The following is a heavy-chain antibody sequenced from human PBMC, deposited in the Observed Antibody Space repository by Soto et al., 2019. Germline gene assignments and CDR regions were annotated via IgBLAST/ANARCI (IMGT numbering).Heavy chain of an antibody. J-gene: IGHJ4*02. CDR2: ITGNGDST. CDR1: GFTFGTYA. Sequence: EVQVLESGGDLVQPGGSLRLSCIASGFTFGTYAMSWVRQAPGKGLDWVSAITGNGDSTYYAESVKGRFTISRDNSKATRFLQMNYLRADDTAVYYCAKGSRSYRPYYFDYWGQGSLVTVSS. CDR3: AKGSRSYRPYYFDY. V-gene: IGHV3-23*01. D-gene: IGHD1-26*01.